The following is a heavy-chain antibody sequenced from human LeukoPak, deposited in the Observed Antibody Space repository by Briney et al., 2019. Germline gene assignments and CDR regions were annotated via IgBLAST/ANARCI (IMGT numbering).Heavy chain of an antibody. Sequence: GGSLRLSCAASGFTFSSYAMHWVRQAPGKGLEWVAVISYDGSNKYYADSVKGRFTISRDNSKNTLYLQMNSLRAEDTAVYYCARDPPGAETYYDFWSGYYIGYFDYWGQGTLVTVSS. D-gene: IGHD3-3*01. CDR1: GFTFSSYA. V-gene: IGHV3-30-3*01. J-gene: IGHJ4*02. CDR3: ARDPPGAETYYDFWSGYYIGYFDY. CDR2: ISYDGSNK.